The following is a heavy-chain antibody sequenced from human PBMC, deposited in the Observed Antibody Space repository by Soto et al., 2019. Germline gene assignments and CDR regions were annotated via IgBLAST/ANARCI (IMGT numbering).Heavy chain of an antibody. V-gene: IGHV1-2*02. CDR2: INTKFGDT. D-gene: IGHD3-10*01. CDR1: GYTFTAYY. J-gene: IGHJ6*02. Sequence: QVQLVQSGAEVKEPGDSVRVSCEASGYTFTAYYIHWVRQAPGQGLEWMGWINTKFGDTTYAQDFQGRVSMTRDLSVSTVYMELSRLTSDATAIYYCGINMDYYYGPGSGNADGFWCQGTTVTVSS. CDR3: GINMDYYYGPGSGNADGF.